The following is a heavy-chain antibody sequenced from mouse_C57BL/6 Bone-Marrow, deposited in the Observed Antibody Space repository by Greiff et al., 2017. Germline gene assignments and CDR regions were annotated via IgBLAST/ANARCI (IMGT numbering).Heavy chain of an antibody. Sequence: EVKVEESGGGLVKPGGSLKLSCAASGFTFSSYTMSWVRQTPEKRLEWVATISGGGGNTYYPDSVKGRFTISRDNAKNTLYLQMSSLRSEDTALYYCARHRDYGNYPPWFAYWGQGTLVTVSA. CDR1: GFTFSSYT. CDR2: ISGGGGNT. CDR3: ARHRDYGNYPPWFAY. D-gene: IGHD2-1*01. V-gene: IGHV5-9*01. J-gene: IGHJ3*01.